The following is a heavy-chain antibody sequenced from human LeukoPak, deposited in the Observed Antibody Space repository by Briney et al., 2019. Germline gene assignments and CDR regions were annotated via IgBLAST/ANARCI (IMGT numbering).Heavy chain of an antibody. CDR1: GYTFTGYY. D-gene: IGHD4-17*01. CDR2: INPNSGGT. V-gene: IGHV1-2*02. CDR3: ARDYDYGDYAYDY. Sequence: ASVKVSCKASGYTFTGYYMHWVRQAPGQGVEWMGWINPNSGGTNYARKFQGRVTMTRDTSISTAYMELSRLRSDDTAVYYCARDYDYGDYAYDYWGQGTLVTVSS. J-gene: IGHJ4*02.